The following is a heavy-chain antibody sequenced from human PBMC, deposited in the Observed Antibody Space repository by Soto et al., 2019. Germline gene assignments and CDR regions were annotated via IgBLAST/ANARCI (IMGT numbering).Heavy chain of an antibody. Sequence: GGSLRLSCAASGFTFSSYGMHWVRQAPGKGLEWVAVIWYDGSNKYYADSVKGRFTISGDNSKNTLYLQMNSLRAEDTAVYYCARGNSYGYAYYYGMDVWGQGTTVTVSS. D-gene: IGHD5-18*01. J-gene: IGHJ6*02. CDR2: IWYDGSNK. V-gene: IGHV3-33*01. CDR3: ARGNSYGYAYYYGMDV. CDR1: GFTFSSYG.